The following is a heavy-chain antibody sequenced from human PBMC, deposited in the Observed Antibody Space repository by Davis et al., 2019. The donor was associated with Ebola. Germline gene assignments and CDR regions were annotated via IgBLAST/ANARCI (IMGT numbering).Heavy chain of an antibody. D-gene: IGHD2-15*01. CDR1: GFTFCRYS. J-gene: IGHJ4*01. Sequence: PGGSLRLSCAASGFTFCRYSMNWVRQAPGKGLEWVSSISTSSNYITYADSVKGRFTISRDNAKNSLYLQMNSLRAEDTAVYYCASRYCSGGSCYSFDYWGHGTLVTVSS. CDR2: ISTSSNYI. CDR3: ASRYCSGGSCYSFDY. V-gene: IGHV3-21*01.